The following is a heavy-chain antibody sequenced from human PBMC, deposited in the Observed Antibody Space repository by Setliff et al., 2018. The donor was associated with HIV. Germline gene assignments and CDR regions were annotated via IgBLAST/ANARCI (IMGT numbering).Heavy chain of an antibody. D-gene: IGHD1-1*01. J-gene: IGHJ1*01. CDR3: ARFPHEREPKT. CDR2: FYTTGN. CDR1: GDFISSSSYY. Sequence: PSETLSLTCTVFGDFISSSSYYWTWIRQPPGKGLEWIGSFYTTGNVYSPSFKSRVSISIDTAKTQLSLRLTSLSAADTAVYYCARFPHEREPKTWGQGTRGTVS. V-gene: IGHV4-39*01.